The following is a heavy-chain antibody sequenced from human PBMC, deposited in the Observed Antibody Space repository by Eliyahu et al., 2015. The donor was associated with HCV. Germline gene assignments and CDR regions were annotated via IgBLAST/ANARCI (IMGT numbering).Heavy chain of an antibody. V-gene: IGHV1-69*04. CDR2: IIPILGIA. CDR3: ARGPVSDSSGYYYYFDY. D-gene: IGHD3-22*01. CDR1: GGTFSSYA. J-gene: IGHJ4*02. Sequence: QVQLVQSGAEVKKPGSSVKVSCKASGGTFSSYAISWVRQAPGQGLEWMGRIIPILGIANYAQKFQGRVTITADKSTSTAYMELSSLRSEDTAVYYCARGPVSDSSGYYYYFDYWGQGTLVTVSS.